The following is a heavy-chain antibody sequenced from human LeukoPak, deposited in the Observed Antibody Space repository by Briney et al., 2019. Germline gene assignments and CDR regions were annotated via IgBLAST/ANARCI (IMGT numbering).Heavy chain of an antibody. CDR1: GYSISSGYY. CDR2: IYHSGST. CDR3: ARAGRYYYYMDV. V-gene: IGHV4-38-2*02. Sequence: SETLSLTCTVSGYSISSGYYWGWIRQPPGKGLEWIGSIYHSGSTYYNPSLKSRVTIPVDTSKNQFSLKPSSVTAADTAVYYCARAGRYYYYMDVWGKGTTVTVSS. J-gene: IGHJ6*03.